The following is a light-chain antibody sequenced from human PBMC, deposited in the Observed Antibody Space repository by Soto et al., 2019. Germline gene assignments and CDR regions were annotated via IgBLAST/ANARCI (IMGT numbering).Light chain of an antibody. CDR1: QSVSSN. CDR3: QQYHSWVT. CDR2: GAS. Sequence: EIVVTQSPGTLSVSPGERATLSCGASQSVSSNLAWYQQKPGQAPRLLIYGASTRATGIPARFSGSGSGTEFTLSISSLQSEDIAVYYCQQYHSWVTFGGRTNVDI. V-gene: IGKV3D-15*01. J-gene: IGKJ4*01.